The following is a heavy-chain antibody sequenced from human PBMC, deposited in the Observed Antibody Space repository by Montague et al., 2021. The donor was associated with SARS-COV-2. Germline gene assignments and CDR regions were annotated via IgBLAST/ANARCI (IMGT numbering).Heavy chain of an antibody. CDR3: ARHYSATLPAVY. CDR2: ISDSGST. J-gene: IGHJ4*02. CDR1: GGSISSFY. D-gene: IGHD2-15*01. Sequence: SETLSLTCTVSGGSISSFYWSWFRQPPGKGLEWIGYISDSGSTNYNTSLTSRVTMSLDTSKNQFFLKVNSVTAADTAVYYCARHYSATLPAVYWGQGTLVTVSS. V-gene: IGHV4-59*08.